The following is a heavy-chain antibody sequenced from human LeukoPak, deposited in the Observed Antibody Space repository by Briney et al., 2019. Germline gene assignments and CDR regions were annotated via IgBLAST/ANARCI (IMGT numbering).Heavy chain of an antibody. Sequence: ASVKVSCKVSGYTLTELSMHWVRQAPGKGLGWMGGFDPEDGETIYAQKFQGRVTMTEDTSTDTAYMELSSLRSEDTAVYYCATRYDFWSGYNLYYFDYWGQGTLVTVSS. J-gene: IGHJ4*02. CDR1: GYTLTELS. CDR3: ATRYDFWSGYNLYYFDY. CDR2: FDPEDGET. D-gene: IGHD3-3*01. V-gene: IGHV1-24*01.